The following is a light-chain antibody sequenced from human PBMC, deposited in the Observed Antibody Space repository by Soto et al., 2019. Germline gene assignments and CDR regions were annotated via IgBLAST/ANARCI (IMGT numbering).Light chain of an antibody. Sequence: QAVVTQPPSVSAAPGQTVTISCSGGGSNIGSNSVSWYQQVPGTAPKLLLYDNDKRPSGIPDRFSGSKSGTSATLGITGLLTADEADYYCGTWESYLSVGVFGGGTKLTVL. J-gene: IGLJ2*01. CDR1: GSNIGSNS. V-gene: IGLV1-51*01. CDR3: GTWESYLSVGV. CDR2: DND.